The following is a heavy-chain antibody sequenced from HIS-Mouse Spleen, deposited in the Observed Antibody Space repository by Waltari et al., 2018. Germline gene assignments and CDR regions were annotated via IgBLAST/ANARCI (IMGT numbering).Heavy chain of an antibody. CDR1: GGSISSGDDY. D-gene: IGHD3-22*01. CDR3: ARVSPQLRRGYDY. J-gene: IGHJ4*02. V-gene: IGHV4-30-4*01. CDR2: IYYSGST. Sequence: QVQLQESGPGLVKPSQTLSLTCTVSGGSISSGDDYWSWIRQPPGKGLEWIGYIYYSGSTPYNPSLKSRVTISVDTSKNQFSLKLSSVTAADTAVYYCARVSPQLRRGYDYWGQGTLVTVSS.